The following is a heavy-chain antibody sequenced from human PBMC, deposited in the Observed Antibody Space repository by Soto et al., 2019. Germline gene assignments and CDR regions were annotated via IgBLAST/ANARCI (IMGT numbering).Heavy chain of an antibody. J-gene: IGHJ3*01. CDR2: ISGSGDTI. CDR1: GFTFNTYA. Sequence: EVQLLESGGGLVQPGGSLRLSCAASGFTFNTYAMNWVRQAPGKGLEWVASISGSGDTINYADSVKGRFTTSRDTSKNILYLQMNSLCAEDTAVYYCAKGFIVVVTAIRPDDNFDVWGQGTMVTVSS. CDR3: AKGFIVVVTAIRPDDNFDV. V-gene: IGHV3-23*01. D-gene: IGHD2-21*02.